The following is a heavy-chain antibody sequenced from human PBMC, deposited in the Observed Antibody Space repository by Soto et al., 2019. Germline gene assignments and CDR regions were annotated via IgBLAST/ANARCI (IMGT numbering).Heavy chain of an antibody. V-gene: IGHV1-3*01. Sequence: ASVKVSCKASGYTFTSYAMHWVRQAPGQRLEWMGWINAGNGNTKYSQKFQGRVTITRDTSASTAYMELSSLRSEDTAVYYCASSSELVVVTAIQNWFDPWGQGTLVTVSS. J-gene: IGHJ5*02. CDR3: ASSSELVVVTAIQNWFDP. D-gene: IGHD2-21*02. CDR1: GYTFTSYA. CDR2: INAGNGNT.